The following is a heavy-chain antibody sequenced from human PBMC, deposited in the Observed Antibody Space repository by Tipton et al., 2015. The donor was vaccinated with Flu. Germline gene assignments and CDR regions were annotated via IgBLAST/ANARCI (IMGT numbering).Heavy chain of an antibody. J-gene: IGHJ4*02. CDR3: AKDLGVVGATKRAFDF. CDR2: IRYDGTNR. D-gene: IGHD1-26*01. CDR1: GFTFSSYG. Sequence: SLRLSCAASGFTFSSYGMHWVRQAPGKGLEWVAFIRYDGTNRYYADSVKGRFTISRDNSKNTLYLQMNSLRGEDTALYYCAKDLGVVGATKRAFDFWGQGTLVTVSS. V-gene: IGHV3-30*02.